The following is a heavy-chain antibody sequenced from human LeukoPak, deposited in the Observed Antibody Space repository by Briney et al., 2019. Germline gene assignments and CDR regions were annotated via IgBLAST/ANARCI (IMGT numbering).Heavy chain of an antibody. J-gene: IGHJ4*02. CDR3: AREGVIRGGFDY. CDR1: GGSSSSGDYY. Sequence: SQTLSLTCTVSGGSSSSGDYYWSWIRQPPGMGLEWIGYIYYSGSTYYNPSLKSRVTISVDTSKNQFSLKLSSVTAADTAVYYCAREGVIRGGFDYWGQGTLVTVSS. D-gene: IGHD3-10*01. CDR2: IYYSGST. V-gene: IGHV4-30-4*01.